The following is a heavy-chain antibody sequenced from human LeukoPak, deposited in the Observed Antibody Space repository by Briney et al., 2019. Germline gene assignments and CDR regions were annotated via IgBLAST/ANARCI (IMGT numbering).Heavy chain of an antibody. J-gene: IGHJ4*02. Sequence: PGGSLRLSCAASGFTFSSYSMNWVRQAPGKGLEWVSSISSSSSYIYYADSVKGRFTISRDNAKNSLYLQMNSLRAEDTAVYYCASISERRYFDWLLPFDYWGQGTLATVSS. D-gene: IGHD3-9*01. CDR3: ASISERRYFDWLLPFDY. CDR2: ISSSSSYI. V-gene: IGHV3-21*01. CDR1: GFTFSSYS.